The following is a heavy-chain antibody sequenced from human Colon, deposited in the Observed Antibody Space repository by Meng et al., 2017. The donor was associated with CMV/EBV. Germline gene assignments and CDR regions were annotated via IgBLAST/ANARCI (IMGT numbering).Heavy chain of an antibody. CDR1: GFTFSNYA. CDR2: ILFDGSDA. D-gene: IGHD3-3*01. J-gene: IGHJ6*02. V-gene: IGHV3-30*02. CDR3: AKSWASITIFGVPRGGSYYYNMDV. Sequence: GGSLRLSCVASGFTFSNYAMHWVRQAPGKRPEWLTFILFDGSDAHYADSLGGRFTISRDDSKNTLYLQMNSLRVEDTAVYYCAKSWASITIFGVPRGGSYYYNMDVWGQGTSVTVSS.